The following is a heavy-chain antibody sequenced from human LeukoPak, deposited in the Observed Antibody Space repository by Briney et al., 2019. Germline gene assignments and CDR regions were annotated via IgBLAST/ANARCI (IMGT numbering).Heavy chain of an antibody. V-gene: IGHV4-39*07. Sequence: PPETLSLTCTVSGGSISSSTYYWGWIRQPPGKGLEWIGSIYYSGSTYYNPSLKSRFTISVDTSQNQFSLKESSVTAADTAVYYCAREVWGPEYWGQGTLVTVSS. CDR3: AREVWGPEY. J-gene: IGHJ4*02. CDR2: IYYSGST. CDR1: GGSISSSTYY. D-gene: IGHD1-14*01.